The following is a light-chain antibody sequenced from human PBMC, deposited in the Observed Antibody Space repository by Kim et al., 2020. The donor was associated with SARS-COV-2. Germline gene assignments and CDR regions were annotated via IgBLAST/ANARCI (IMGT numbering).Light chain of an antibody. J-gene: IGKJ1*01. V-gene: IGKV3-20*01. Sequence: LSPGEIATLSCRASQSFSSTYLAWYQQKPGQAPRLLMSDASTRATGIPDRFSGSGSETDFTLTISRLEPEDFAVYYCQQYDTSRTFGQGTKVDIK. CDR2: DAS. CDR3: QQYDTSRT. CDR1: QSFSSTY.